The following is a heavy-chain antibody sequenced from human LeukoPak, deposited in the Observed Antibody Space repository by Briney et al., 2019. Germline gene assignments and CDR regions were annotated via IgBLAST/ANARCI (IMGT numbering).Heavy chain of an antibody. CDR1: GYTFTSYY. CDR2: INPSGGST. Sequence: ASVKVSCKASGYTFTSYYMHWMRQAPGQGLEWMGIINPSGGSTSYAQKFQGRVTMTRDTSTSTVYMELSSLRSEDTAVYYCARENYYDSSGYYYLDYYYGMDVWGQGTTVTVSS. V-gene: IGHV1-46*01. J-gene: IGHJ6*02. CDR3: ARENYYDSSGYYYLDYYYGMDV. D-gene: IGHD3-22*01.